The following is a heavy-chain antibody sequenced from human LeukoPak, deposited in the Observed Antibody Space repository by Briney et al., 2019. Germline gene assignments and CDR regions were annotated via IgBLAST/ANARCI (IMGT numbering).Heavy chain of an antibody. D-gene: IGHD5-18*01. CDR3: ASLDTALIQTGGY. J-gene: IGHJ4*02. CDR1: GFTFSSYG. CDR2: IKQTASET. Sequence: PGRSLRLSCAASGFTFSSYGMHWVRQAPGKGLEWVAMIKQTASETHYVDSVRGRFSISRDSAKSSLYLQMNSLKADDTAVYYCASLDTALIQTGGYWGQGTLVTVSS. V-gene: IGHV3-7*01.